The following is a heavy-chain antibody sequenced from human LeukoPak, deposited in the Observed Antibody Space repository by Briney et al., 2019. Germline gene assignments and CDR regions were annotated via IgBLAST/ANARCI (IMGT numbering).Heavy chain of an antibody. D-gene: IGHD1-26*01. Sequence: PGGSLRLSCAASGFTFAGYGMSWVRQAPGKGLEWVSGINWSGGSTGYADSVKGRFTISRDNAKNALYLQMSSLRAEDTALYYCARVCGADSTGGQGTLVTVSS. CDR3: ARVCGADST. CDR2: INWSGGST. V-gene: IGHV3-20*04. CDR1: GFTFAGYG. J-gene: IGHJ4*02.